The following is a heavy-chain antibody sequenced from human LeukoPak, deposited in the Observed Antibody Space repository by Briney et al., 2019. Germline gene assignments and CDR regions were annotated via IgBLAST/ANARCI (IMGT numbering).Heavy chain of an antibody. D-gene: IGHD4-17*01. CDR3: GSDPNGDYVGALGY. J-gene: IGHJ4*01. CDR1: GFTFSSYA. V-gene: IGHV3-23*01. Sequence: GGSLRLSCTDSGFTFSSYALAWVRQAPGEGLEWVAAVTSRGVGTHYADSVKGRFTISRDNSKNTIYLQMNSLRAEDTAIYYCGSDPNGDYVGALGYWGRGTLVTVSS. CDR2: VTSRGVGT.